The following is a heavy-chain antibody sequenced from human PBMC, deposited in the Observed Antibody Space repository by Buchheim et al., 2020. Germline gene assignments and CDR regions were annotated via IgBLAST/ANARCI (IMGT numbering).Heavy chain of an antibody. CDR1: GGSISSGGYY. J-gene: IGHJ4*02. CDR2: IYYSGST. D-gene: IGHD4-23*01. V-gene: IGHV4-31*03. CDR3: ARVLVATKQFKTTVVTRTRSYYFDY. Sequence: QVQLQESGPGLVKPSQTLSLTCTVSGGSISSGGYYWSWIRQHPGKGLEWIGYIYYSGSTYYNPSLKSRVTISVDTSKNQFSLKLSSVTAADTAVYYCARVLVATKQFKTTVVTRTRSYYFDYWGQGTL.